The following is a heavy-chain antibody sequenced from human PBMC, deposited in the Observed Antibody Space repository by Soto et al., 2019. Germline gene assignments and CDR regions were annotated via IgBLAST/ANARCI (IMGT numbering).Heavy chain of an antibody. D-gene: IGHD2-21*01. J-gene: IGHJ2*01. V-gene: IGHV4-59*08. CDR2: IYSSGST. Sequence: QVQLQESGPGLVKPSETLSLTCTVSGGSISGYFWIWIRQPPGKGLEWIGYIYSSGSTLYNPSLKSRVTISGDTSKNQFSLKVSSVTAAATAVYYCERHVANGFPFDLWGRGTLVTVS. CDR3: ERHVANGFPFDL. CDR1: GGSISGYF.